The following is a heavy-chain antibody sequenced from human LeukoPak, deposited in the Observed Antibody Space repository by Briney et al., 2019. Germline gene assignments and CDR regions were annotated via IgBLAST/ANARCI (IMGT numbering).Heavy chain of an antibody. J-gene: IGHJ4*02. CDR3: ARDGTYTDYDPDFDI. V-gene: IGHV3-7*04. CDR2: IKQGGSEK. CDR1: GFTFSRFW. D-gene: IGHD5-12*01. Sequence: GGSLRLSCAASGFTFSRFWMSWVRQAPGKGLEWVANIKQGGSEKYYVDSVKGRFTTSRDNAKNSLYLQMNSLRAEDTAVFYCARDGTYTDYDPDFDIWGQGTLVTVSS.